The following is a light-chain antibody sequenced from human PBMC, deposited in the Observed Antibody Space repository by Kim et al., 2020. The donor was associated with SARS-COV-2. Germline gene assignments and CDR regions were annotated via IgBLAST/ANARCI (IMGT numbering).Light chain of an antibody. V-gene: IGKV1-5*01. CDR2: DAS. CDR1: QSINRW. Sequence: GDRATFTSRASQSINRWLAWYQQKPEKAPKFLIYDASSLENGVPSRFSGSGSGTEFTLTISSLQPDDLATYYCQQHHSYPYTFGQGTKLEI. J-gene: IGKJ2*01. CDR3: QQHHSYPYT.